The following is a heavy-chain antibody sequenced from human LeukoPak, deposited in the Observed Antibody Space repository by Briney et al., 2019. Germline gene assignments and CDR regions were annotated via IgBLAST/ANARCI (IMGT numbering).Heavy chain of an antibody. J-gene: IGHJ4*02. CDR3: ARGSAWGSSWPQGY. D-gene: IGHD6-13*01. Sequence: ASVKVSCKASGYTSTAYYLHGVRQAPGQGLEWMGWMNPNSGNTGYAQKFQGRVTMTRNTSISTAYMELSSLRSEDTAVYYCARGSAWGSSWPQGYWGQGTLVTVSS. CDR2: MNPNSGNT. V-gene: IGHV1-8*02. CDR1: GYTSTAYY.